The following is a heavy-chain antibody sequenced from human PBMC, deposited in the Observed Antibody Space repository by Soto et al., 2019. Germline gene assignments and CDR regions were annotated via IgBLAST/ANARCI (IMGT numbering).Heavy chain of an antibody. CDR3: ARGYNGGWYLNDY. D-gene: IGHD6-19*01. V-gene: IGHV4-59*01. Sequence: SETLSLTCTVSGGSISGYYWSWIRQPPGKGLEWIGYIYYSGSTNYNPSLKSRVAISVDTSKNQFSLNLRSVTAADTAIYYCARGYNGGWYLNDYWGQGTLVTVSS. J-gene: IGHJ4*02. CDR1: GGSISGYY. CDR2: IYYSGST.